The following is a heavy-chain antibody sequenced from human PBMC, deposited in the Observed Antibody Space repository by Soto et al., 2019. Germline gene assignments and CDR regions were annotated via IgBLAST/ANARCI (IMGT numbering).Heavy chain of an antibody. D-gene: IGHD5-12*01. Sequence: GGSLRLSCAASGFTFSSYAMSWVRQAPGKGLEWVSAISGSGGSTYNADSVKGRFTISRDNSKNTLYLQMNSLRADDTAVYYCARGRGVGYVHFDYWGQGTLVTVSS. CDR3: ARGRGVGYVHFDY. CDR2: ISGSGGST. CDR1: GFTFSSYA. J-gene: IGHJ4*02. V-gene: IGHV3-23*01.